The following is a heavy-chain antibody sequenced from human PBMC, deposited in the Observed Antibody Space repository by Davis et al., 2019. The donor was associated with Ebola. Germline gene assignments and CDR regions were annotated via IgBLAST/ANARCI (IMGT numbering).Heavy chain of an antibody. J-gene: IGHJ6*04. D-gene: IGHD4-17*01. CDR2: IYSSGST. V-gene: IGHV4-59*08. CDR1: GGSISGHY. Sequence: MPGGSLRLSCTVSGGSISGHYWSWVRQSPGKRLEWIAFIYSSGSTNYNPSLKSRVTISVDTSKNQFSLRVRSVTAADTAVYYCVRGWPSSVTTDFYAMDAWGKGTTVIVSS. CDR3: VRGWPSSVTTDFYAMDA.